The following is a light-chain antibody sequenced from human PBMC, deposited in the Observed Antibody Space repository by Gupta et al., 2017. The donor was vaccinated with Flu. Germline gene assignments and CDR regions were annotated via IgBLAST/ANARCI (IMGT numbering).Light chain of an antibody. CDR1: QSIGTW. CDR3: QQYNSYSWT. CDR2: KAS. V-gene: IGKV1-5*03. Sequence: TQSPSTLSASVGDTVVISCRASQSIGTWLAWYQQKPGKSPKLLLYKASILESGVPSRFSGSGSGTEFSLTISSLQPDDFATYYCQQYNSYSWTFGQGTKVEIK. J-gene: IGKJ1*01.